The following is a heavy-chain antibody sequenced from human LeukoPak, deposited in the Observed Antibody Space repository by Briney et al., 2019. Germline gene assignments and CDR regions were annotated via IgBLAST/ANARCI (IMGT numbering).Heavy chain of an antibody. CDR2: ISAYNGNT. J-gene: IGHJ4*02. CDR1: GYTFTSYG. Sequence: ASVKVSCKASGYTFTSYGISWVRQAPGQGLEWMGWISAYNGNTNYAQKLQGRVTMTTDTSTSTAYMEPRSLRSDDTAVYFCARDYYYDSSGYLPVDYWGQGTLVTVSS. D-gene: IGHD3-22*01. V-gene: IGHV1-18*01. CDR3: ARDYYYDSSGYLPVDY.